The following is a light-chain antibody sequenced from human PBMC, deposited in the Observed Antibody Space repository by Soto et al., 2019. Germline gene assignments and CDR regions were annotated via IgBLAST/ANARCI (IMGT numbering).Light chain of an antibody. CDR2: NTN. CDR1: SSNIGSDT. CDR3: AAWDDRLQGVV. Sequence: QSALTQPPSASGTPGQTVTISCSGSSSNIGSDTVKWYQQLPGTAPKLLIFNTNQRPSGVPDRFSGSKSGTSGSLAISGLQSEDEAEYYCAAWDDRLQGVVFGGGTKLTVL. J-gene: IGLJ2*01. V-gene: IGLV1-44*01.